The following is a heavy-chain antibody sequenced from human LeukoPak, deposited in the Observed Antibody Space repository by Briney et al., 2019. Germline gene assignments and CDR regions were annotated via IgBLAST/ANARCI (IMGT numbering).Heavy chain of an antibody. J-gene: IGHJ6*03. CDR2: IKQDGNEK. D-gene: IGHD5-12*01. CDR1: GFRFNTYW. CDR3: ARSGGYFSVSYMDV. V-gene: IGHV3-7*01. Sequence: PGGSLRLSCAASGFRFNTYWMSWVRQAPGKGLEWVANIKQDGNEKYYADSVKGRFTISRDNGKNSLDLQMNSLRAEDTAVYYCARSGGYFSVSYMDVWGKGTTVTVSS.